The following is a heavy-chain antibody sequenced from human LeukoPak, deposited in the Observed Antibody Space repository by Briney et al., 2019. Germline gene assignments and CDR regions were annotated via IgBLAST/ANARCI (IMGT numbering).Heavy chain of an antibody. J-gene: IGHJ6*02. Sequence: PGGSLRLSCAASGFTFSSYSMNWVRQAPGKGLEWVSSISSSSSYIYYADSVKGRFTISRDNAKNSLYLQMNSLRAEDTAVYYCGRGVVPAARVPSDYYYYYGMDVWGQGTTVTVSS. CDR1: GFTFSSYS. D-gene: IGHD2-2*01. CDR2: ISSSSSYI. CDR3: GRGVVPAARVPSDYYYYYGMDV. V-gene: IGHV3-21*01.